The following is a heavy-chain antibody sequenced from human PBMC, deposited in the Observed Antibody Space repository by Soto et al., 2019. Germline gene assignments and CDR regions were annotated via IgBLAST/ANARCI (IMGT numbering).Heavy chain of an antibody. V-gene: IGHV1-69*13. J-gene: IGHJ4*02. D-gene: IGHD6-13*01. Sequence: SVKVCCKASGGTFSSYAISWVRQAPGQGLEWMGGIIPIFGTANYAQKFQGRVTITADESTSTAYMELSSLRSEDTAVYYCARDRGGVDEQLVLGYWGQGTLVTVSS. CDR1: GGTFSSYA. CDR3: ARDRGGVDEQLVLGY. CDR2: IIPIFGTA.